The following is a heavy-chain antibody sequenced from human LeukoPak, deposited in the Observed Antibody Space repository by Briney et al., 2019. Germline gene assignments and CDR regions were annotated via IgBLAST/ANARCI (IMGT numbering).Heavy chain of an antibody. CDR3: AKDRPNFHENSGHYYRRDGDS. V-gene: IGHV3-23*01. CDR1: ASTVYMYA. D-gene: IGHD3-22*01. J-gene: IGHJ5*01. CDR2: MCGTARCT. Sequence: QPGRSLRPSCQASASTVYMYATSCVSPAPRKGLGWVASMCGTARCTTHPDSVKGRFTISGDNSKNVLYLRMSSLTAEDTAIYYCAKDRPNFHENSGHYYRRDGDSWGQGTLVTVSS.